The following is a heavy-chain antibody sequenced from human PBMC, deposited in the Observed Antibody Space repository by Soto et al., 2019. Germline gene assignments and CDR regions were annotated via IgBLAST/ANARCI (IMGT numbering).Heavy chain of an antibody. Sequence: EVQLVESGGGLVKPGGSLRLSCAASGFTFSSYSMNWVRQAPGKGLEWVSSISSSSSYIYYADSVKGRFTISRDNAKNSXSLQMNSLRAEDTAVYYCARDPYSNTYYYDSSGPDYWGQGTLVTVSS. CDR1: GFTFSSYS. D-gene: IGHD3-22*01. CDR2: ISSSSSYI. CDR3: ARDPYSNTYYYDSSGPDY. J-gene: IGHJ4*02. V-gene: IGHV3-21*01.